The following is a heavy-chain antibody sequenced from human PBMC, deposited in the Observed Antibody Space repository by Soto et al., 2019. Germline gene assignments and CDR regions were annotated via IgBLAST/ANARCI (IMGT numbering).Heavy chain of an antibody. V-gene: IGHV3-30-3*01. CDR1: GFTFSSYA. CDR3: ARVPSSSGRAHFDY. J-gene: IGHJ4*02. D-gene: IGHD2-15*01. Sequence: QVQLVESGGGVVQPGRSLRLSCAASGFTFSSYAMHWVRQAPGKGLEWVAVISYDGSNKYYADSVKGRFTISRDNSKKTLYLQMNSLRAEDTALYYCARVPSSSGRAHFDYWGQGTLVTVSS. CDR2: ISYDGSNK.